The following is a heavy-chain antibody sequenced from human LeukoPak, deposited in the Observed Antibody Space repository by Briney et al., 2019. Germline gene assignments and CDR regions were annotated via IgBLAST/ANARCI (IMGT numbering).Heavy chain of an antibody. CDR3: ARSLFYYDSSGHY. CDR2: IIPILGIA. Sequence: SVTVSCKASGGTFSSYAISWVRQAPGQGLEWMGRIIPILGIANYAQKFQGRVTITADKSTSTAYMELSSLRSEDTAVYYCARSLFYYDSSGHYWGQGTLVTVSS. CDR1: GGTFSSYA. D-gene: IGHD3-22*01. V-gene: IGHV1-69*04. J-gene: IGHJ4*02.